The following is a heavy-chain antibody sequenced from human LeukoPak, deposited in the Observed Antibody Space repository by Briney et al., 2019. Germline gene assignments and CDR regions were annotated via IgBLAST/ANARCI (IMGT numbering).Heavy chain of an antibody. CDR3: ARDSCSGGSCYSVLAAYYYYGMDV. Sequence: GASVKVSCKASGYTFTCYYMHWVRQAPGQGLEWMGWINPNSGGTNYAQKFQGRVTMTRDTSISTAYMELSRLRSDDTAVYYCARDSCSGGSCYSVLAAYYYYGMDVWGQGTTVTVSS. V-gene: IGHV1-2*02. CDR1: GYTFTCYY. D-gene: IGHD2-15*01. J-gene: IGHJ6*02. CDR2: INPNSGGT.